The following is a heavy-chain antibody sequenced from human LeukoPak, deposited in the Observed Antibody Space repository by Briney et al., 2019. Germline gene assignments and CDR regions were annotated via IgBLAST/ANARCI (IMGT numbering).Heavy chain of an antibody. CDR2: ISSSGSTI. D-gene: IGHD2-15*01. CDR3: ARERYCSGGSCYFSMGYFDY. V-gene: IGHV3-11*04. J-gene: IGHJ4*02. Sequence: GGSLRLSCAASGFTFSDYYMSWIRQAPGKGLEWVSYISSSGSTIYYADSVKGRFTISRDNAKNSLYLQMNSLRDEDTAVYYCARERYCSGGSCYFSMGYFDYWGQGTLVTVSS. CDR1: GFTFSDYY.